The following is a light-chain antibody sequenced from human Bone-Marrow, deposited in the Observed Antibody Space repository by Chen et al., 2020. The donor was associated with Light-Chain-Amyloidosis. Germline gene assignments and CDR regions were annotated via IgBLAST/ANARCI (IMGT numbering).Light chain of an antibody. J-gene: IGLJ3*02. CDR1: NIGSTS. CDR2: DYS. Sequence: SYVLTQPSSVSVAPGQTATIACGGNNIGSTSVHWYQQTPGQAPLLVVYDYSDRPSGIPERLSGSNSGNTATLTISRVEAGYEADYYCQVWDRSSDRPVFGGGTKLTVL. V-gene: IGLV3-21*02. CDR3: QVWDRSSDRPV.